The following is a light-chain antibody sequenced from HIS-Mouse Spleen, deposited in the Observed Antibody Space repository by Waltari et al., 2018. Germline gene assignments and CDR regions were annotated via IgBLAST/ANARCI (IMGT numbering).Light chain of an antibody. Sequence: QSALTQPASVSGSPGQSITISCTGTSSDVGGYNYVSWYQQHPGKAPNLMIYEVSNRPSRVSNRFSGAKTGTTASLTISVLQAEDEADYYCSSYTSSITYVFGTGTKVTVL. CDR3: SSYTSSITYV. J-gene: IGLJ1*01. V-gene: IGLV2-14*01. CDR2: EVS. CDR1: SSDVGGYNY.